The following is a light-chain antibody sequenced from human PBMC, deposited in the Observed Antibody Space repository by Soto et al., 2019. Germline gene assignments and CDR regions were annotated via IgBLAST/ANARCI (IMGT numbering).Light chain of an antibody. CDR1: QSVSNSY. CDR2: GAS. Sequence: EIVLTQSPGTLSLSPGERATLSCRASQSVSNSYLAWYQQKPGQAPRLLIYGASSRATGIPDRFSGSGSGTDFTLTISRLEPEDLAVYYCQQYVSSPRTFGQGTKVDIK. V-gene: IGKV3-20*01. J-gene: IGKJ1*01. CDR3: QQYVSSPRT.